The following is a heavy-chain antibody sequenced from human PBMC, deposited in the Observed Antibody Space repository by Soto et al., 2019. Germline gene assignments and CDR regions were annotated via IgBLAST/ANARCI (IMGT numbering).Heavy chain of an antibody. J-gene: IGHJ5*02. Sequence: SETLSLTCTVSGGSISSGDYYWSWLRQPPGKGLEWIGYIYYSGNTNTNPSLKSRVTISVDTSKNQFSLKLSSVTAADTAVYYCARLLWFGDSNWFDPWGQGTLVTVSS. CDR2: IYYSGNT. V-gene: IGHV4-61*08. CDR3: ARLLWFGDSNWFDP. D-gene: IGHD3-10*01. CDR1: GGSISSGDYY.